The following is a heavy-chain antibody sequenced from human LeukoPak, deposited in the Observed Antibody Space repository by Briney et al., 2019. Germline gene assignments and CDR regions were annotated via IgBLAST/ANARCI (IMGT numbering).Heavy chain of an antibody. V-gene: IGHV1-2*02. D-gene: IGHD6-6*01. J-gene: IGHJ4*02. Sequence: GASVKVSCKASGYTFTGYCMHWVRQAPGQGLEWMGWINPNSGGTNYAQKFQGRVTMTRDTSISTAYMELSRLRSDDTAVYYCARDPGYSSSSKDSMAYYFDYWGQGTLVTVSS. CDR2: INPNSGGT. CDR1: GYTFTGYC. CDR3: ARDPGYSSSSKDSMAYYFDY.